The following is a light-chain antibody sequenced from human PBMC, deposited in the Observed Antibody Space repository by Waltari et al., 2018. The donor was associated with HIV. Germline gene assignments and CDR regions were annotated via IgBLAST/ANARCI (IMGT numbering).Light chain of an antibody. Sequence: DTQMTQTPSSLSASVGDRVTITCRASQDIRNHLAWFQQKPGKAPKSLIYDASNLQSGVPSKFSGSGSGTDFILTISNLQPEDFASYYCQQSRTSPPTFG. CDR1: QDIRNH. CDR3: QQSRTSPPT. V-gene: IGKV1-16*02. CDR2: DAS. J-gene: IGKJ2*01.